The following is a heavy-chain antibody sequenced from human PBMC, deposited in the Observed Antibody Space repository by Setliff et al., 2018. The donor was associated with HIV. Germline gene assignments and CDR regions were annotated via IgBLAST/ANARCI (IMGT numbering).Heavy chain of an antibody. CDR1: GYTFIGYY. D-gene: IGHD3-22*01. CDR3: ARARRDSYDRGRRNHYYIDV. CDR2: INPNSGVT. V-gene: IGHV1-2*02. J-gene: IGHJ6*03. Sequence: GASVKVSCKASGYTFIGYYMHWVRRAPGQGLEWMGWINPNSGVTNYAQKFQGRVTMTRDTSISTAYMELNNLKFEDTAVYYCARARRDSYDRGRRNHYYIDVWGKGTTVTVSS.